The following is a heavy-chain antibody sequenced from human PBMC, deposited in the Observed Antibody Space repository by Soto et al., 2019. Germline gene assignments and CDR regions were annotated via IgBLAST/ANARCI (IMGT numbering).Heavy chain of an antibody. CDR2: IIPIFTQT. D-gene: IGHD1-26*01. CDR1: GYTFTIYT. CDR3: ASAGVGAAGGMDV. Sequence: QVQLVQSGAEVKKPGSSVKVSCKSSGYTFTIYTVTWVRQAPGQGLEWMGRIIPIFTQTNYAQKFQDRVTKTSDYSTRTVYMDLTGLRYEDTAAYYCASAGVGAAGGMDVWGQGTTVTVSS. J-gene: IGHJ6*02. V-gene: IGHV1-69*02.